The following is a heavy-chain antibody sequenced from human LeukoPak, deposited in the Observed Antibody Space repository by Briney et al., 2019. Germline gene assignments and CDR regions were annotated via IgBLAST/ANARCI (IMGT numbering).Heavy chain of an antibody. CDR1: GGSIRSYY. CDR3: VAPGYISSSGVEWFDP. D-gene: IGHD6-6*01. V-gene: IGHV4-59*01. CDR2: ISYSGSP. Sequence: SETLSLTCTVSGGSIRSYYWSWIRQPPGQGLEWIGYISYSGSPNYNPSLKSRVTISVDTSKNHYSLKRSSVAAGDTAVYYCVAPGYISSSGVEWFDPWGRGTVVTVSS. J-gene: IGHJ5*02.